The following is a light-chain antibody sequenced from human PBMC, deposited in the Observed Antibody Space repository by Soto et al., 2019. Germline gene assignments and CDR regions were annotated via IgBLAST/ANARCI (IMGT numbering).Light chain of an antibody. CDR3: QQYNDWPWT. J-gene: IGKJ1*01. Sequence: EIVMTQSPATLSVSPGERATLSCRASQSVSANLAWYQQKPGQTPRLLIHGASTRATGTPASFSGSGSGTEFTLNISSLQSEDFAVYYCQQYNDWPWTFGQGTQVEIK. CDR2: GAS. V-gene: IGKV3-15*01. CDR1: QSVSAN.